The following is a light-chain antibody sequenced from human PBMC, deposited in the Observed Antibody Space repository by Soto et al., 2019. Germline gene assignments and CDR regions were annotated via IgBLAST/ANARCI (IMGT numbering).Light chain of an antibody. J-gene: IGKJ2*01. CDR1: QSVSSD. CDR3: HQYGSSPDT. CDR2: SAS. V-gene: IGKV3-20*01. Sequence: EIMLTQSPGTLSLSPGERATLSCRASQSVSSDLAWYQQKFGQAPRLLIYSASLRATGIPDTFSGHGSGTDFTLTISRLEPEDFAVYYCHQYGSSPDTFGQGTKLEIE.